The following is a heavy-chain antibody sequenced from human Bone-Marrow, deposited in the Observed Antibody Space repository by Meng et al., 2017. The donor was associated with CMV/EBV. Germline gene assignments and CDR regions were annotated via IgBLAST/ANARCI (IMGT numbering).Heavy chain of an antibody. CDR2: IQYGGSYK. CDR1: GFSFSDYG. CDR3: AREAKPYYYYGMDV. V-gene: IGHV3-30*02. J-gene: IGHJ6*02. Sequence: GESLKISCAASGFSFSDYGMHWVRQAPGKGLEWVAFIQYGGSYKYHADSVKGRFTIARDNSKNTLYLQMNNLRDEDTAIYYCAREAKPYYYYGMDVWGQGTMVTVSS.